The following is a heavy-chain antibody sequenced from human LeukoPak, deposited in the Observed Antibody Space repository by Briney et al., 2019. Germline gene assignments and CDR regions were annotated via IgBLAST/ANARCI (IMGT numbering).Heavy chain of an antibody. D-gene: IGHD3-22*01. CDR1: GFTFSNAW. CDR3: TTDPYDSSGYYSLVGY. J-gene: IGHJ4*02. CDR2: IKSKTDGGTT. Sequence: PGGSLRLSFAASGFTFSNAWMSWVRQAPGKGLEWVGRIKSKTDGGTTDYAAPVKGRFTISRDDSKNTLYLQMNSLKTEDTAVYYCTTDPYDSSGYYSLVGYWGQGTLVTVSS. V-gene: IGHV3-15*01.